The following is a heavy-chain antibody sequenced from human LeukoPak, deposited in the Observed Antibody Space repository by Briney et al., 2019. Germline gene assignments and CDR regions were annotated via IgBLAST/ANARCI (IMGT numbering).Heavy chain of an antibody. CDR1: GYSFTSYW. V-gene: IGHV5-51*01. J-gene: IGHJ4*02. CDR2: IYPGDSDT. Sequence: GESLKISCKGSGYSFTSYWIGWVRQMPGKGLEWMGIIYPGDSDTRYSPSFQGQVTISADKSISTAYLQWSSLKASDTAMYYCARPIQVISGSYYGFDYWGQGTLVTVSS. D-gene: IGHD1-26*01. CDR3: ARPIQVISGSYYGFDY.